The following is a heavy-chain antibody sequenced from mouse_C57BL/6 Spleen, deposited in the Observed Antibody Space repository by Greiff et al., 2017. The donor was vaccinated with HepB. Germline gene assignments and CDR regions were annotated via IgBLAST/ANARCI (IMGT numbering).Heavy chain of an antibody. V-gene: IGHV1-15*01. CDR2: IDPETGGT. Sequence: LVESGAELVRPGASVTLSCKASGYTFTDYEMHWVKQTPVHGLEWIGAIDPETGGTAYNQKFKGKAILTADKSSSTAYMELRSLTSEDSAVYYCTRGLPIYYGSSPYYFDYWGQGTTRTVSS. J-gene: IGHJ2*01. D-gene: IGHD1-1*01. CDR1: GYTFTDYE. CDR3: TRGLPIYYGSSPYYFDY.